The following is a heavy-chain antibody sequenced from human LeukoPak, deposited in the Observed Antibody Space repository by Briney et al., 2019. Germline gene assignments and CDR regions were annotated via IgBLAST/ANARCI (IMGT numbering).Heavy chain of an antibody. CDR2: IGSDGDGT. J-gene: IGHJ4*01. CDR3: VSPVFINF. D-gene: IGHD1-14*01. CDR1: GFTFSTYV. Sequence: PGGSLRLSCAASGFTFSTYVMSWVRQAPGKGLEHVSTIGSDGDGTYYADSVKDRFIISRDNSKNAVYLQMSSLRPEDTAVYYCVSPVFINFWGQGTLVTVSS. V-gene: IGHV3-64D*06.